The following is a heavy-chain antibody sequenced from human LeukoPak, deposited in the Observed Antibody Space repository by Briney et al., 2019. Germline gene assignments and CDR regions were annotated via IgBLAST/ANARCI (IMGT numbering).Heavy chain of an antibody. Sequence: SETLSLTCTVSGGSISSSSYYWGWIRQPPGKGREWIGSIYTSGSTNYNPSLKSRVTISVDTSKNQFSLKLSSVTAADTAVYYCARDNRSGSYSYWGQGTLVTVSS. CDR1: GGSISSSSYY. CDR3: ARDNRSGSYSY. D-gene: IGHD1-26*01. CDR2: IYTSGST. J-gene: IGHJ4*02. V-gene: IGHV4-39*07.